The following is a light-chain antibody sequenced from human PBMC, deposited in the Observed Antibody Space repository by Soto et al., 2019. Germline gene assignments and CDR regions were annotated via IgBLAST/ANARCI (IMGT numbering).Light chain of an antibody. V-gene: IGKV1-9*01. Sequence: IQLTQSPSSLSASVGDRVTITCRASQGINKFLAWYQQRPGKAPQLLVYGASTLQSGVPSRFSGSGSGTDFTLTISGLQPEDFATYYCQQLTNFRFTFGQGTKLDIK. J-gene: IGKJ2*01. CDR1: QGINKF. CDR3: QQLTNFRFT. CDR2: GAS.